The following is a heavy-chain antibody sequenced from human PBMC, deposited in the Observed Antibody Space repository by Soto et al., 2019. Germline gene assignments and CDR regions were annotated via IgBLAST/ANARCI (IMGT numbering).Heavy chain of an antibody. Sequence: PGGSLRLSCAASGFTLSSYPMHWVRQAPGKGLEWLAVISFDGSNKFYADSVKGRFTISRDNSKNTVYLQLNSLRDEDTTVYFCARTAYSWSYYDHGMDVWGQGTTVTVSS. CDR2: ISFDGSNK. CDR3: ARTAYSWSYYDHGMDV. J-gene: IGHJ6*02. D-gene: IGHD1-26*01. V-gene: IGHV3-30*04. CDR1: GFTLSSYP.